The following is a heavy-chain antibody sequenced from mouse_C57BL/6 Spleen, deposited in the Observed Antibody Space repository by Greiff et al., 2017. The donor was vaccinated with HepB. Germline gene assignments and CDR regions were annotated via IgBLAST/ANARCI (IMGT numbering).Heavy chain of an antibody. J-gene: IGHJ1*03. V-gene: IGHV1-64*01. CDR1: GYTFTSYW. CDR3: ARSDGNYVKDWYFDV. Sequence: QVQLQQPGAELVKPGASVKLSCKASGYTFTSYWMHWVKQRPGQGLEWIGMIHPNSGSTNYNEKFKSKATLTVDKSSSTAYMQLSSLTSEDSAVYYCARSDGNYVKDWYFDVWGTGTTVTVSS. CDR2: IHPNSGST. D-gene: IGHD2-1*01.